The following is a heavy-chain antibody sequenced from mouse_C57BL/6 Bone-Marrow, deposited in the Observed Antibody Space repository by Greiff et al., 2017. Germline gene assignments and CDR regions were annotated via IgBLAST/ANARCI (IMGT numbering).Heavy chain of an antibody. Sequence: VQLQQSGAELVRPGASVKLSCKTSGYIFTSYWIHWVKQRSGQGLEWIARIYPGTGSTYYHEKFKDKATLTADKSSSTAYMQRSRLKSEDSAVYFCARTETGTGGMDYWGQGTSVTVSS. CDR3: ARTETGTGGMDY. CDR2: IYPGTGST. J-gene: IGHJ4*01. D-gene: IGHD4-1*01. V-gene: IGHV1S132*01. CDR1: GYIFTSYW.